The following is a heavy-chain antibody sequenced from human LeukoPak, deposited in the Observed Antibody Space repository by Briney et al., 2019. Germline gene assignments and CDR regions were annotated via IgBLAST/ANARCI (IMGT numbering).Heavy chain of an antibody. CDR1: GGSFSGYY. Sequence: SETLSLTCAVYGGSFSGYYWSWIRQPPGKGLGWIGEINHSGSTNYNPSLKSRVTISVDTSKNQFSLKLSSVTAADTAVYYCAIPGVAVAAPGDYWGQGTLVTVSS. J-gene: IGHJ4*02. D-gene: IGHD6-19*01. CDR3: AIPGVAVAAPGDY. V-gene: IGHV4-34*01. CDR2: INHSGST.